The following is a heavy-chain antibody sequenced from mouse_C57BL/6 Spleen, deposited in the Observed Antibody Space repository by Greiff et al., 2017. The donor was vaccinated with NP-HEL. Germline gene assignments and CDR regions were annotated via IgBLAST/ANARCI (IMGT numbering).Heavy chain of an antibody. CDR1: GFTFSDYG. D-gene: IGHD2-4*01. CDR2: ISSGSSTI. V-gene: IGHV5-17*01. Sequence: EVKLVESGGGLVKPGGSLKLSCAASGFTFSDYGMHWVRQAPEKGLEWVAYISSGSSTIYYADTVKGRFTISRDNAKNTLFLQMTRLRSEDTAMYYCARRRLRDYAMDYWGQETSDTVSS. CDR3: ARRRLRDYAMDY. J-gene: IGHJ4*01.